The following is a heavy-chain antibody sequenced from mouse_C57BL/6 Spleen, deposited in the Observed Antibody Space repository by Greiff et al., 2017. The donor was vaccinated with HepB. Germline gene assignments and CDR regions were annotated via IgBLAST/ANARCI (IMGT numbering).Heavy chain of an antibody. D-gene: IGHD1-1*01. Sequence: EVKVVESGGGLVKPGGSLKLSCAASGFTFCDYGMHWVRQAPEKGLEWVAYISSGSSTIYYADTVKGRFTISRDNAKNTLFLQMTSLRSEDTAMYYCARRGVVATNYAMDYWGQGTSVTVSS. V-gene: IGHV5-17*01. CDR1: GFTFCDYG. CDR3: ARRGVVATNYAMDY. J-gene: IGHJ4*01. CDR2: ISSGSSTI.